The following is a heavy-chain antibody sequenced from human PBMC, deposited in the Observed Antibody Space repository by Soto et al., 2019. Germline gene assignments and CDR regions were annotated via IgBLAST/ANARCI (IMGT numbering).Heavy chain of an antibody. CDR3: ARGYYDSSGSNDAFDI. D-gene: IGHD3-22*01. CDR1: GGSISSYY. CDR2: IYYSGST. V-gene: IGHV4-59*01. J-gene: IGHJ3*02. Sequence: PSETLSLTCTVSGGSISSYYWSWIRQPPGKGLEWIGYIYYSGSTNYNPSLKSRVTISVDTSKNQFSLKLSPVTAADTAVYYCARGYYDSSGSNDAFDIWGQGTMVTVSS.